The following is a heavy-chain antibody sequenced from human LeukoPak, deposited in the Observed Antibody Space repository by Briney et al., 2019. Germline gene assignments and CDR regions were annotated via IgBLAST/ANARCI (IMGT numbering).Heavy chain of an antibody. CDR2: IYTDGST. D-gene: IGHD4-23*01. CDR1: GFSVGNNY. J-gene: IGHJ4*02. Sequence: GGSLRLSCAASGFSVGNNYVTWVRQPPGKGLEWVSVIYTDGSTYYADSVKGRFIISRDSSKNTLYLQMNSLRAEDTAVYYCADAVAGWGQGTLVTVSS. CDR3: ADAVAG. V-gene: IGHV3-53*05.